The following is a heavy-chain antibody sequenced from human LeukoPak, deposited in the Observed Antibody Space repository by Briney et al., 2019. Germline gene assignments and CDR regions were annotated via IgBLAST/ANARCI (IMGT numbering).Heavy chain of an antibody. J-gene: IGHJ4*02. V-gene: IGHV3-23*01. CDR3: ARAGGYSYGYNY. Sequence: PGGSLRLSCAASGFTFSSYWMSWVRQAPGKGLEWVSAISDTGGATYYADSVKGRITISRDNSKNTLYLQMNSLRAEDTAVYYCARAGGYSYGYNYWGQGTLVTVSS. CDR1: GFTFSSYW. D-gene: IGHD5-18*01. CDR2: ISDTGGAT.